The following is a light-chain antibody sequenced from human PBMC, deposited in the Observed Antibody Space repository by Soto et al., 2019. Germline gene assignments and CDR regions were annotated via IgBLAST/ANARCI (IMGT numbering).Light chain of an antibody. J-gene: IGLJ1*01. Sequence: QSVLTQSPSTSGSPGQSVTISCTGTSSDIGGYNSVSWYQQHPGKAPKVMIYDVSKRPSGVPDRFSGSKSGNTASLTVSALQAEDEAHYYCSSYTDRNNLVFGTGTKV. CDR3: SSYTDRNNLV. V-gene: IGLV2-8*01. CDR1: SSDIGGYNS. CDR2: DVS.